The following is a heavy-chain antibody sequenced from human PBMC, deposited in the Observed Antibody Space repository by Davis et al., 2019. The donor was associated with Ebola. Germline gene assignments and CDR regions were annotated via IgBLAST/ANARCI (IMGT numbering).Heavy chain of an antibody. CDR1: GFTFSNYG. CDR3: ARLVLRRLDV. D-gene: IGHD1-14*01. J-gene: IGHJ6*02. CDR2: ISYDGSQK. Sequence: GESLKISCAASGFTFSNYGMHWVRQAPGKGLEWVALISYDGSQKYYADSVKGRFTISRDNAKNSLYLQMNSLRDEDTAVYYCARLVLRRLDVWGQGTTVTVSS. V-gene: IGHV3-30*03.